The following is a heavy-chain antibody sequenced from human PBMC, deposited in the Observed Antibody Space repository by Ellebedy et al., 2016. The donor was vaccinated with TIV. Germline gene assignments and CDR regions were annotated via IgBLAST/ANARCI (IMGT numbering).Heavy chain of an antibody. D-gene: IGHD3-22*01. Sequence: PGGSLRLSCAASGFTFNSYAMSWVRQAPGKGLEWVSTINNIGSRTYYADSVEGRFTISRDTSKKTLYLQMNSLRAEDTAIYYCAKGRGGGSDTSAPRYYFDYWGLGTLVTVSS. CDR2: INNIGSRT. CDR1: GFTFNSYA. V-gene: IGHV3-23*01. CDR3: AKGRGGGSDTSAPRYYFDY. J-gene: IGHJ4*02.